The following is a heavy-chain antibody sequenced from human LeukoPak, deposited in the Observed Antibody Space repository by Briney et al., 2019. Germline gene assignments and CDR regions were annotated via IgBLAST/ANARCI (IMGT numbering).Heavy chain of an antibody. CDR3: ARGAVSGPTGWSDS. V-gene: IGHV3-21*01. CDR1: GFALKSYS. CDR2: ISSTSAYI. Sequence: GGSLRLSCAGSGFALKSYSLSWVRQAPGKGLEWVSSISSTSAYIYYADSVKGRFTISRDNVDNVVYLQMNSLGAEDTAVYYGARGAVSGPTGWSDSWGRGPRVIVSS. D-gene: IGHD5/OR15-5a*01. J-gene: IGHJ5*01.